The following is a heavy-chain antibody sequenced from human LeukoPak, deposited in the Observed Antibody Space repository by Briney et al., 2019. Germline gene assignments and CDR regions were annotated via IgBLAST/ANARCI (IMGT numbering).Heavy chain of an antibody. CDR2: INHSGST. CDR1: GGSFSGYY. Sequence: SETLSLTCAVHGGSFSGYYWSWIRQHPGKGLEWIGEINHSGSTNYNPSLKSRVTISVDTSKNQFSLKLSSVTAADTAVYYCARGRRDNWFDPWGQGTLVTVSS. V-gene: IGHV4-34*01. CDR3: ARGRRDNWFDP. J-gene: IGHJ5*02.